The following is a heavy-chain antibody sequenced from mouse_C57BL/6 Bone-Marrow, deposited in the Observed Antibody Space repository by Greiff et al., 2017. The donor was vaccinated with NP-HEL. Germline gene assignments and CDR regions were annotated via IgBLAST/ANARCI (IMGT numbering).Heavy chain of an antibody. CDR2: ISDGGSYT. Sequence: EVKLVESGGGLVKPGGSLKLSCAASGFTFSSYAMSWVRQTPEKRLEWVATISDGGSYTYYPDNVKGRFTISRDNAKNNLYLQMSHLKYEDTAMYYCARADYYGSSYPYWYFDVWGTGTTVTVSS. CDR3: ARADYYGSSYPYWYFDV. V-gene: IGHV5-4*03. D-gene: IGHD1-1*01. CDR1: GFTFSSYA. J-gene: IGHJ1*03.